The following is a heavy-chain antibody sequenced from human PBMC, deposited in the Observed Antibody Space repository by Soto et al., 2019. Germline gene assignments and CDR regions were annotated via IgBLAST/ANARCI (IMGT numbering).Heavy chain of an antibody. CDR2: ISGSGGST. Sequence: HPGGSLRLSCAASGFTFSTYAMSWVRQAPGKGLEWVSFISGSGGSTYYADSVKGRFTISIDNSKNTLYLQMNSLRAEDTAVYYCAKDYDSSGQRFDYWGQGTLVTVSS. CDR3: AKDYDSSGQRFDY. D-gene: IGHD3-22*01. CDR1: GFTFSTYA. V-gene: IGHV3-23*01. J-gene: IGHJ4*02.